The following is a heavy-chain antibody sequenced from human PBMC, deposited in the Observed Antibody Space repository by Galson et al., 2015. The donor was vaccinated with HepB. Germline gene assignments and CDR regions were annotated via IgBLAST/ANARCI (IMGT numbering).Heavy chain of an antibody. Sequence: SLRLSCAASGFTFSSYGMHWVRQAPGKGLEWVAVIWYDGSNKYYADSVKGRFTISRDNSKNTLYLQMNSLRAEDTAVYYCARHSGNRQSFLDYWGQGTLVTVSS. D-gene: IGHD3-10*01. J-gene: IGHJ4*02. CDR3: ARHSGNRQSFLDY. CDR1: GFTFSSYG. V-gene: IGHV3-33*01. CDR2: IWYDGSNK.